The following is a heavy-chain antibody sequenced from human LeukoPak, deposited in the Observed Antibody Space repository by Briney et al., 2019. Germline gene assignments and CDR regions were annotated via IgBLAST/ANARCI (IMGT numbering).Heavy chain of an antibody. Sequence: ASVKVSCKASGYTFTSYGISWVRQAPGQGLEWMGWISAYNGNTNYAQKLQGRVTITTDESTSTAYMELSSLRSEDTAVYYCARLCGGDCYSSLRDFDYWGQGTLVTVSS. D-gene: IGHD2-21*01. V-gene: IGHV1-18*01. J-gene: IGHJ4*02. CDR2: ISAYNGNT. CDR3: ARLCGGDCYSSLRDFDY. CDR1: GYTFTSYG.